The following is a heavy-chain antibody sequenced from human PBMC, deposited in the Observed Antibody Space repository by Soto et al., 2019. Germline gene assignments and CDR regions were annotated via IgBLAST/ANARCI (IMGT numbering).Heavy chain of an antibody. D-gene: IGHD3-22*01. J-gene: IGHJ4*02. CDR3: ASQIYDSDTGPNFKCYFDS. CDR2: IDPSDSKT. Sequence: GESLKIFCKGSGYSFAGYWVTWVGQKPGKGLEGMGRIDPSDSKTYYSPSFRGHVTISVTKSITTVFLQWSSLRASDIAMYYCASQIYDSDTGPNFKCYFDSWGQGTPVTVSS. V-gene: IGHV5-10-1*01. CDR1: GYSFAGYW.